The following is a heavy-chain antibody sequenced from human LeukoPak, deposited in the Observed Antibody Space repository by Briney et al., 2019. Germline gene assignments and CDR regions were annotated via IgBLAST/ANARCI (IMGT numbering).Heavy chain of an antibody. CDR1: GFTVRSNY. J-gene: IGHJ3*02. Sequence: PGGSLRLSCAASGFTVRSNYMSWVRQAPGKGLEWVSVIYRGGSTYYADSVKGRFTISRDNSKNTLYLQMNSLRAEDTAVYYCARDLREYSGSYFDAFDIWGQGTMVTVSS. D-gene: IGHD1-26*01. CDR2: IYRGGST. CDR3: ARDLREYSGSYFDAFDI. V-gene: IGHV3-66*01.